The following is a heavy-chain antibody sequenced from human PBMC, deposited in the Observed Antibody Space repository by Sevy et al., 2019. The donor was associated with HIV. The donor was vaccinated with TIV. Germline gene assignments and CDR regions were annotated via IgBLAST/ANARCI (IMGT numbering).Heavy chain of an antibody. Sequence: GGSLRLSCVVSEVIFSTYAMSWVRQAPGKGLEWVSSISAVGSSTYHADSVKGRFTISRDNAKNTVYLQMNSLRPEDTAVYYCATVPNYYASVKYWRILDYYFEYWGQGTQVTVSS. CDR2: ISAVGSST. D-gene: IGHD3-10*01. CDR3: ATVPNYYASVKYWRILDYYFEY. CDR1: EVIFSTYA. V-gene: IGHV3-23*01. J-gene: IGHJ4*02.